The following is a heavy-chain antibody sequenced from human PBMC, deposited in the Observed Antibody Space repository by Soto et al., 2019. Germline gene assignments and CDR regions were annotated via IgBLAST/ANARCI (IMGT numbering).Heavy chain of an antibody. Sequence: GSLRLSCAASGYTFRSYAMSWVRQAPGKGLEWVSAISGSGGSTYYADSVKGRFTISRDNSKNTPYLQMNSLRAEDTAVYYCAKVGVTTSSAYYYGMDVWGQGTTVTVSS. CDR2: ISGSGGST. CDR3: AKVGVTTSSAYYYGMDV. J-gene: IGHJ6*02. D-gene: IGHD4-4*01. V-gene: IGHV3-23*01. CDR1: GYTFRSYA.